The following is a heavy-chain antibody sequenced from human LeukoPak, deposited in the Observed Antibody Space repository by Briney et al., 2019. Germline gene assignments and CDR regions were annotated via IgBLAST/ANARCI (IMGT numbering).Heavy chain of an antibody. V-gene: IGHV3-23*01. CDR2: ISGSGGST. CDR1: GFTFSSYA. Sequence: GGSLRLSCAASGFTFSSYAMSWVRQAPGKGLEWVSAISGSGGSTYYADSVKGRFTISRDNSKNTLYLQMNSLRAEDTAVYYCARDVEYYYGSGTALKGYMDVWGKGTTVTVSS. J-gene: IGHJ6*03. D-gene: IGHD3-10*01. CDR3: ARDVEYYYGSGTALKGYMDV.